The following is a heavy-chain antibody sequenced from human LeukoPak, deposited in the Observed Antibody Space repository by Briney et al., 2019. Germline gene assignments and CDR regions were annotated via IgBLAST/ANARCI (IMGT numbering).Heavy chain of an antibody. J-gene: IGHJ4*02. D-gene: IGHD6-19*01. CDR3: ARGHSSGWKQYYFDY. CDR2: ISGSGGST. CDR1: GFTFSSYA. V-gene: IGHV3-23*01. Sequence: GSLRLSCAASGFTFSSYAMSWVRQAPGKGLGWVSAISGSGGSTSYAQKFQGRVTMTRDTSTSTVYMELSSLRSEDTAVYYCARGHSSGWKQYYFDYWGQGTLVTVSS.